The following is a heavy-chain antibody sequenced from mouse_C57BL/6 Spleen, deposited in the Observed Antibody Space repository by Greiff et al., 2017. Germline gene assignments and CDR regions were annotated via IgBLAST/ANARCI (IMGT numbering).Heavy chain of an antibody. J-gene: IGHJ2*01. CDR3: ARSGDYGSSYDY. CDR1: GYAFSSYW. V-gene: IGHV1-80*01. CDR2: IYPGDGDT. Sequence: QVQLQQPGAELVMPGASVKLSCKASGYAFSSYWMNWVKQRPGKGLEWIGQIYPGDGDTNYNGKFKGKATLTADKSSSTAYMQLSSLTSEDSAVYFCARSGDYGSSYDYWGQGTTLTVSS. D-gene: IGHD1-1*01.